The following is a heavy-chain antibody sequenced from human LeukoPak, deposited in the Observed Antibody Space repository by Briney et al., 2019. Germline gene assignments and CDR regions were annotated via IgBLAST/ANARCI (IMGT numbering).Heavy chain of an antibody. Sequence: GESLKISCQVSGSNFTTSWIGWVRQTPGKGLEWMGIIYPGDSDTTFSPSFQGQVTISADKSISTVYLQRRSLRASDTAIYYCARRIGRYFTWFDPWGQGTLVTVSS. V-gene: IGHV5-51*01. J-gene: IGHJ5*02. CDR3: ARRIGRYFTWFDP. D-gene: IGHD1-26*01. CDR2: IYPGDSDT. CDR1: GSNFTTSW.